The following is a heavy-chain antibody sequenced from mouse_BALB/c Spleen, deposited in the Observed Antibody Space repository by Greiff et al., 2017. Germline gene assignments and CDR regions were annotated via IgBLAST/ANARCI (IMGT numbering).Heavy chain of an antibody. CDR1: GYTFTSYW. CDR3: ARDGKGY. V-gene: IGHV1-7*01. J-gene: IGHJ4*01. D-gene: IGHD1-1*01. Sequence: QVQLKQSGAELAKPGASVKMSCKASGYTFTSYWMHWVKQRPGQGLEWIGYINPSTGYTEYNHKLKDKATLTADKSSSTAYMQLSSLTSEDSAVYYCARDGKGYWGQGTSVTVSS. CDR2: INPSTGYT.